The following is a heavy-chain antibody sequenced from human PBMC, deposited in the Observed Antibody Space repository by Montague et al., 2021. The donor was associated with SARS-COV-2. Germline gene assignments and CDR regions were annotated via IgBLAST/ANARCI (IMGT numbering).Heavy chain of an antibody. CDR1: GYDFSRHW. D-gene: IGHD3-16*01. Sequence: QSGAEVKKSGESLKIACRGSGYDFSRHWIAWLRQMPGKGLEWMGYIYPGDSDVRYNALFRGQVTISADKRGSTAYLQWRSLKASDGATYFCARPRVWGSYIAPFDVWGQGTTVSVYS. J-gene: IGHJ3*01. CDR2: IYPGDSDV. V-gene: IGHV5-51*01. CDR3: ARPRVWGSYIAPFDV.